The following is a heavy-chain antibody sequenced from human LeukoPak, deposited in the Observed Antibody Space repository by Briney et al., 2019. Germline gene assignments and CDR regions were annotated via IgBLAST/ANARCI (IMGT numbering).Heavy chain of an antibody. Sequence: SETLSLTCTVSGGSISSSSYYWGWIRQPPGKGLEWIGSIHYSGSTNYNPSLKSRVTISVDTSKNQFSLQLNSVTPEDTAVYFCARSPTFDSWGQGTLVTVSS. J-gene: IGHJ4*02. CDR1: GGSISSSSYY. V-gene: IGHV4-39*07. CDR2: IHYSGST. CDR3: ARSPTFDS.